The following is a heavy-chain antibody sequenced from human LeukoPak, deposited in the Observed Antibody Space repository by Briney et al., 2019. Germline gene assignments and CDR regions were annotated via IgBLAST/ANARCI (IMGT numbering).Heavy chain of an antibody. Sequence: GGSLRLSCAASGFNFRGYAMQWVRQTPGRGLEWLTVIAYDGSDKAYADTVKGRFTVSRDNSKNTLYLQMNRLRVEDTAEYYCARDWNGILDHWGQGTLVTVSS. J-gene: IGHJ5*02. CDR2: IAYDGSDK. CDR1: GFNFRGYA. V-gene: IGHV3-30*04. CDR3: ARDWNGILDH. D-gene: IGHD1-1*01.